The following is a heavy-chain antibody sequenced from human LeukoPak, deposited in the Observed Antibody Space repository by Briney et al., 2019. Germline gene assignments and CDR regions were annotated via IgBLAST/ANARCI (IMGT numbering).Heavy chain of an antibody. Sequence: SETLSLTCTVSGGSISSYYWSWIRQPPGRGLEWMAEIYHSGSTNYNPSLKSRVTMSVAKSKNQFSLKLSSVTAADTAVYYCAKSPAVTTRYFDYWGQGTLVTVSS. J-gene: IGHJ4*02. CDR3: AKSPAVTTRYFDY. V-gene: IGHV4-59*12. CDR1: GGSISSYY. D-gene: IGHD4-11*01. CDR2: IYHSGST.